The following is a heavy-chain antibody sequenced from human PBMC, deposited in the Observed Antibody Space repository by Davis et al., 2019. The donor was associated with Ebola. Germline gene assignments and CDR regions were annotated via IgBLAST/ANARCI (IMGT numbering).Heavy chain of an antibody. J-gene: IGHJ2*01. Sequence: GESLKISCAASGFTVSTTYMNWVRQAPGKGLEWVSVLYSGGSTYYADSVRGRFTISRDNSKNTLYLQMNSLRAEDTAVYYCAKSRIGMTTIRWYLELWGRGTLVTVSS. CDR2: LYSGGST. CDR3: AKSRIGMTTIRWYLEL. V-gene: IGHV3-66*01. D-gene: IGHD5-24*01. CDR1: GFTVSTTY.